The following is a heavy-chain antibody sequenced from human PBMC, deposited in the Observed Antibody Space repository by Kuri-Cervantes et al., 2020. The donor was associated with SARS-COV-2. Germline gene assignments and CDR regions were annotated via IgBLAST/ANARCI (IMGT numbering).Heavy chain of an antibody. J-gene: IGHJ4*01. CDR3: AMKSTRNNYYDSSGSFDY. Sequence: GESLKISCAASGFTVSSYWISWVRQAPGKGLEWVANIKQDGSEKYYVDSVKGRFTISRDNAKNSLYLQMNSLRAEDTAVYYCAMKSTRNNYYDSSGSFDYWGHGTLVTVSS. D-gene: IGHD3-22*01. V-gene: IGHV3-7*02. CDR2: IKQDGSEK. CDR1: GFTVSSYW.